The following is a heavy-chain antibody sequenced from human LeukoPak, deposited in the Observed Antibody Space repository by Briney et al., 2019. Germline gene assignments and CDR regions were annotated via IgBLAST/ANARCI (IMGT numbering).Heavy chain of an antibody. V-gene: IGHV4-59*01. CDR1: GDSISSYY. CDR2: IYYIGST. J-gene: IGHJ3*02. CDR3: ARDYAFDI. Sequence: PSETLSLTCTVSGDSISSYYWSWIRQPPGKGLEWIGYIYYIGSTNYNPSLKCRVTISIDTSKNQFSLNLSSVTAADTAVYYCARDYAFDIWGQGTMVTVSS.